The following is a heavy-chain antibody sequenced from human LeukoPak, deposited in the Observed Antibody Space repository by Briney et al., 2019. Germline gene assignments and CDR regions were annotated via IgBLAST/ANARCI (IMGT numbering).Heavy chain of an antibody. CDR3: VRDLDSLAFF. CDR2: TVGIGPDT. Sequence: GGSLRLSCAASGFTFTNYAMTWVRQAPGKGLEWVAATVGIGPDTYHADSVKGRFTISRDNAKNSLYLQMNSLRAEDTAVYYCVRDLDSLAFFWGQGTLVTVSS. J-gene: IGHJ4*02. V-gene: IGHV3-21*01. D-gene: IGHD1-1*01. CDR1: GFTFTNYA.